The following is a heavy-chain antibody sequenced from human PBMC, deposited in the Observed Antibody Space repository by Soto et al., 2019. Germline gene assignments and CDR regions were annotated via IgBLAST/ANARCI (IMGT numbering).Heavy chain of an antibody. CDR2: IHTGGST. J-gene: IGHJ5*02. V-gene: IGHV3-53*01. CDR3: ARGVSDES. CDR1: GFSVGGNP. D-gene: IGHD3-10*01. Sequence: VKLVESGGGLMQPGGSLRLSCAASGFSVGGNPMTWVRQAPGKGLEWVAVIHTGGSTFYADSVKGRLTISRDYSKNTMYLQMNSLSVGDTAIYFCARGVSDESWGQGTLVTVSS.